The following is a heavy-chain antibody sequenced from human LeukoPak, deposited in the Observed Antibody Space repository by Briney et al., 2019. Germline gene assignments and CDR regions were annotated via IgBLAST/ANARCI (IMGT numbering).Heavy chain of an antibody. CDR3: ARVDSSGYDEYYFDY. CDR2: IIPIFGTA. J-gene: IGHJ4*02. CDR1: GGTFSSYA. V-gene: IGHV1-69*05. D-gene: IGHD3-22*01. Sequence: SVKDSCKASGGTFSSYAISWVRQAPGQGLEWMGGIIPIFGTANYAQKFQGRVTITTDESTSTAYMELSSLRSEDTAVYYCARVDSSGYDEYYFDYWGQGTLVTVSS.